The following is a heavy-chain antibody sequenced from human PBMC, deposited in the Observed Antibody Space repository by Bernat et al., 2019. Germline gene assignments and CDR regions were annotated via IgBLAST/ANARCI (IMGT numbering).Heavy chain of an antibody. CDR2: IRSKANSYAT. CDR3: TIKYLYDY. CDR1: GFTFSGSA. D-gene: IGHD2-2*01. Sequence: EVQLVESGGGLVQPGGSPKLSCAASGFTFSGSAMHWVRQASGKGLEWVGRIRSKANSYATAYAASVKGRFTISRDDSKNTAYLQMNSLKTEDTAVYYCTIKYLYDYWGQGTLVTVSS. V-gene: IGHV3-73*02. J-gene: IGHJ4*02.